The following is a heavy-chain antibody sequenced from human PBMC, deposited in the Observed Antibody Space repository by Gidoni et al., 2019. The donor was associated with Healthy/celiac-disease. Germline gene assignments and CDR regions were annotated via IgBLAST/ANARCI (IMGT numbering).Heavy chain of an antibody. D-gene: IGHD6-6*01. V-gene: IGHV3-21*03. CDR3: ARDSSSSYYFDY. J-gene: IGHJ4*02. CDR2: ISSSSSYI. Sequence: EVQLVESGGGPVKPGGSLRLSCVASGFTFSCYSMKWVGQAPGKGLEWVSSISSSSSYIYYADSVKGRFTICRDNAKNSLYLQMNSLRAEDTAVYYCARDSSSSYYFDYWGQGTLVTVSS. CDR1: GFTFSCYS.